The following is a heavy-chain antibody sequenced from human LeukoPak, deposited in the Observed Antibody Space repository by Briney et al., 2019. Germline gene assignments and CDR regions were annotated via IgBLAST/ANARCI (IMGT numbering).Heavy chain of an antibody. D-gene: IGHD1-26*01. V-gene: IGHV3-21*01. Sequence: GGSLRLSCAASGFTFSSYSMNWVRQAPGKGLEWVSSISSSSSYIFYADSVKGRFTISRDNAKNSLYLQMNSLRAEDTAVYYCASDRQWELQCYWGQGTLVTVSS. J-gene: IGHJ4*02. CDR2: ISSSSSYI. CDR3: ASDRQWELQCY. CDR1: GFTFSSYS.